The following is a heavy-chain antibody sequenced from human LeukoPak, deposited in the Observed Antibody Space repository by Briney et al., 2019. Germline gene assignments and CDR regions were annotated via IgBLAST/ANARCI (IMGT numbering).Heavy chain of an antibody. CDR1: GFTFSNYE. CDR3: ARAYCGAVPFDI. D-gene: IGHD4-17*01. CDR2: ISSSGSTI. V-gene: IGHV3-48*03. J-gene: IGHJ3*02. Sequence: GGSLRLSCAASGFTFSNYEMNWVRQAPGKGLEWVPYISSSGSTIYYADSVKGRFTISRDNAKNSLYLQMNSLRAEDTAVYYCARAYCGAVPFDIWGQGTMVTVSS.